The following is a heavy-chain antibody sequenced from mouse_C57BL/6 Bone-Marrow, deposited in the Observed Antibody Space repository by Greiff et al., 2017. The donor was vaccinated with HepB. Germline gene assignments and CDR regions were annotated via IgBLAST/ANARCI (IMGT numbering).Heavy chain of an antibody. CDR3: ERGAYYYGSSYGDY. J-gene: IGHJ3*01. CDR1: GYSFTSYY. CDR2: IYPGSGNT. Sequence: VQLQQSGPELVKPGASVKISCKASGYSFTSYYIHWVKQRPGQGLEWIGWIYPGSGNTKYNEKFKGKATLTADTSSSTGYMQLSSLTSEDSAVYDCERGAYYYGSSYGDYWGQGTLGTVSA. V-gene: IGHV1-66*01. D-gene: IGHD1-1*01.